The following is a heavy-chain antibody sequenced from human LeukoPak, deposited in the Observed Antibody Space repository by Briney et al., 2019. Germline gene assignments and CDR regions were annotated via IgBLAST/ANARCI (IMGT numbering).Heavy chain of an antibody. J-gene: IGHJ6*03. CDR3: ARDRAAAMEYYYMDV. CDR1: GFTFRSYG. Sequence: GRSLRLSCAASGFTFRSYGMHWVRQAPGEGLEWVAVIWYDGSNKNYADFVKGRFTISRDNSKNTLYLQMNSLRAEDTAVYYCARDRAAAMEYYYMDVWGKGTTVTVSS. V-gene: IGHV3-33*01. CDR2: IWYDGSNK. D-gene: IGHD2-2*01.